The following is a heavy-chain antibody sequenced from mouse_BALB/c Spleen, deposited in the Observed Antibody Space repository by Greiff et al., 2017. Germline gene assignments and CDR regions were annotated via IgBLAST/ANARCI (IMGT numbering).Heavy chain of an antibody. V-gene: IGHV1-77*01. Sequence: QVQLQQSGPELVKPGASVKMSCKASGYTFTDYVISWVKQRTGQGLEWIGVIYPGSGSTYYNEKFKGKATLTADKSSNTAYMQLSSLTSEDSAVCFCGRWGGAYWGQGTLVTVSA. CDR2: IYPGSGST. CDR1: GYTFTDYV. J-gene: IGHJ3*01. CDR3: GRWGGAY.